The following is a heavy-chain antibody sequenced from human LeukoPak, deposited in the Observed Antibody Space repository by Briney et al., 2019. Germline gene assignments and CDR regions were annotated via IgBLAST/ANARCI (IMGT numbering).Heavy chain of an antibody. CDR1: GFTSIGYR. V-gene: IGHV3-21*01. CDR3: ARARYFDWLAPDFDAFDI. D-gene: IGHD3-9*01. Sequence: GGPLRFSCAPSGFTSIGYRLNWVGQAPGKGLKWFSSFSRSSSYIYYADSVKGRFTISRDNAKNSLYLQMNSLRAEDTAVYYCARARYFDWLAPDFDAFDIWGQGTMVTVSS. J-gene: IGHJ3*02. CDR2: FSRSSSYI.